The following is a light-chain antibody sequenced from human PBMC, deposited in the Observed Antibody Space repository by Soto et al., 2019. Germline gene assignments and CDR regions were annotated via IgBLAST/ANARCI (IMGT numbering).Light chain of an antibody. CDR2: EGS. CDR3: CSYAGSSAPYV. J-gene: IGLJ1*01. Sequence: QSALTQPASVSGSPGQSITISCTGTSSDVGSYNLVSWYQQHPGKAPKLIIYEGSKRPSGVSNRFSGSKSGNTASLTTSGLQAEDEADYFCCSYAGSSAPYVFGTGTKVTVL. V-gene: IGLV2-23*01. CDR1: SSDVGSYNL.